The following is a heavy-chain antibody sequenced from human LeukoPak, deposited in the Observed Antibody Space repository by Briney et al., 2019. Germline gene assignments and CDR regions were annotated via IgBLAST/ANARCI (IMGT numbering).Heavy chain of an antibody. V-gene: IGHV3-33*01. Sequence: GGSLRLSCAASGFTFSSYGLHLVRQAPGKGLEWVAVIWYDGSNKYYADSVKGRFTISRDNSKNTLYLQMNSLRAEDTAVYYCARPSISLWFGELAPMDVWGQGTTVTVSS. J-gene: IGHJ6*02. CDR2: IWYDGSNK. D-gene: IGHD3-10*01. CDR1: GFTFSSYG. CDR3: ARPSISLWFGELAPMDV.